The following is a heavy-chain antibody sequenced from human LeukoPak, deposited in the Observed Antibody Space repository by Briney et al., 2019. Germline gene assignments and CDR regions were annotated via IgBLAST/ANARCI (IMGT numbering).Heavy chain of an antibody. J-gene: IGHJ4*02. Sequence: GGSLRLSCAASRFTFSSYEMNWVRQAPGKGLEWVANIKQDGSEKYYVDSVKGRFTISRDNAKNSLYLQMNSLRAEDTAVYYCARLWYFDYWGQGTLVTVSS. CDR2: IKQDGSEK. CDR3: ARLWYFDY. D-gene: IGHD2-21*01. V-gene: IGHV3-7*01. CDR1: RFTFSSYE.